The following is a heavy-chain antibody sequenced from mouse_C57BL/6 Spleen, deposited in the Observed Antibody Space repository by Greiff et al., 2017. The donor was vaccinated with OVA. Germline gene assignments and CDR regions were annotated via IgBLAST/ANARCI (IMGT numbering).Heavy chain of an antibody. CDR2: ISGGGGNT. D-gene: IGHD4-1*01. V-gene: IGHV5-9*01. J-gene: IGHJ2*01. CDR1: GFTFSSYT. Sequence: EVQVVESGGGLVKPGGSLKLSCAASGFTFSSYTMSWVRQTPEKRLEWVATISGGGGNTYYPDSVKGRFTISRDNAKNTLYLQVSSLRSEDTALYYCARQGTGYYWGQGTTLTVSS. CDR3: ARQGTGYY.